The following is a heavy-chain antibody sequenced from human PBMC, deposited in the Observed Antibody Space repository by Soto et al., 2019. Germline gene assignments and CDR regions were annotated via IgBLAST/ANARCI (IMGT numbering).Heavy chain of an antibody. CDR2: IIPIFGTA. Sequence: ASVKVSCKASSRTFSSYAISWVRQAPGQGLEWMGGIIPIFGTANYAQKFQGRVTITADESTSTAYMELSSLRSEDTAVYYCAKSIAAAGTNYYGMDVWGQGTTVTVSS. CDR1: SRTFSSYA. V-gene: IGHV1-69*13. J-gene: IGHJ6*02. CDR3: AKSIAAAGTNYYGMDV. D-gene: IGHD6-13*01.